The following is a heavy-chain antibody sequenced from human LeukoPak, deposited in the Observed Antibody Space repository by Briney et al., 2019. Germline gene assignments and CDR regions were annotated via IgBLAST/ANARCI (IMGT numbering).Heavy chain of an antibody. Sequence: SETLSLTRTVSGGSISSYYWSWIRQPAGKGLEWIGRIYTSGSTNYNPSLKSRVTMSVDTSKNQFSLKLSSVTAADTAVYYCAREFFGYSYGFFDYWGQGTLVTVSS. CDR1: GGSISSYY. V-gene: IGHV4-4*07. CDR2: IYTSGST. D-gene: IGHD5-18*01. J-gene: IGHJ4*02. CDR3: AREFFGYSYGFFDY.